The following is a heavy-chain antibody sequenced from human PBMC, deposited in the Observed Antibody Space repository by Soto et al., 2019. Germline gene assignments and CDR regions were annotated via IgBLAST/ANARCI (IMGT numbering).Heavy chain of an antibody. CDR3: ARDPYGGYVFEEVADY. J-gene: IGHJ4*02. D-gene: IGHD5-12*01. Sequence: GGSLRLSCAASGFTFSSYEMNWVRQAPGKGLEWVSYISSSGSTIYYADSVKGRFTISRDNAKNSLYLQMNSLRAEDTAVYYCARDPYGGYVFEEVADYWGQGTLVTVSS. CDR1: GFTFSSYE. CDR2: ISSSGSTI. V-gene: IGHV3-48*03.